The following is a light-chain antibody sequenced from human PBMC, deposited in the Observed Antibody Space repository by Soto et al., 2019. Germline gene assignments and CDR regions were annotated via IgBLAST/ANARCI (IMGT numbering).Light chain of an antibody. Sequence: TQPRSASGSPGQSFAISCTGTISDVGGYNYVSWYQQHPGKAPKLMIYEVNKRPSGVPDRFSGYKSGNTASLTVSGLQAEDEADYYCSSYAGSSNVFGTGTKVTVL. V-gene: IGLV2-8*01. CDR1: ISDVGGYNY. CDR3: SSYAGSSNV. CDR2: EVN. J-gene: IGLJ1*01.